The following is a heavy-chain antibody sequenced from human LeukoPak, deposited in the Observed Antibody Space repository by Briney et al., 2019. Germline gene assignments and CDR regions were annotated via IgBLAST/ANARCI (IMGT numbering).Heavy chain of an antibody. J-gene: IGHJ4*02. V-gene: IGHV1-2*06. CDR3: ARGDYYDSSAVFDY. CDR2: INPNSGGT. Sequence: ASVKVSCTASGYTFTGYYMHWVRQAPGQGLEWMGRINPNSGGTNYAQKFQGRVTMTRDTSISTAYMQLSRLRSDDTAVYYCARGDYYDSSAVFDYWGQGTLVTVSS. D-gene: IGHD3-22*01. CDR1: GYTFTGYY.